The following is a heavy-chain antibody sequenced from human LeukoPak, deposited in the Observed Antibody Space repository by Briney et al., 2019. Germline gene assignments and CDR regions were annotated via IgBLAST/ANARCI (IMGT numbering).Heavy chain of an antibody. V-gene: IGHV3-23*01. D-gene: IGHD3-3*01. J-gene: IGHJ4*02. CDR2: ISESGSGT. Sequence: GGSLRLSCEASGFTFNTCAMSWVRQAPGKGLEWVSAISESGSGTYYAVSVKGRFTNSRDNSKNTLYLQMNSLRVDDTALYYCAKGVFGVNRAFDYWGQGTLVTVSS. CDR3: AKGVFGVNRAFDY. CDR1: GFTFNTCA.